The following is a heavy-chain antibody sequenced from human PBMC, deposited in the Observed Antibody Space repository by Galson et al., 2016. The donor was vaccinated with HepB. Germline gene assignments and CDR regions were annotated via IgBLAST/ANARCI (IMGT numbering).Heavy chain of an antibody. CDR2: VKSKTEGATT. Sequence: SLRLSCAASGFTFTNAWMSWVRQAPGKGLEWVGRVKSKTEGATTDYAAPVKGRLTISRDDSKKMVFLQMHSLKTEDTAVYYCTTSGYFDWLYYGWDVWGQGTTVTVSS. CDR3: TTSGYFDWLYYGWDV. D-gene: IGHD3-9*01. J-gene: IGHJ6*02. CDR1: GFTFTNAW. V-gene: IGHV3-15*01.